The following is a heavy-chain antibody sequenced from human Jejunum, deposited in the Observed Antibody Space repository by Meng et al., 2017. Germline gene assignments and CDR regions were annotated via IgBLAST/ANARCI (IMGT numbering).Heavy chain of an antibody. Sequence: ASVKVSCKASGYNIRDQGFIWVRQAPGQGLEWMGWISGYNGNTNYAQKFQGRATMTANTSTNTGYMELRSLGSDDTAVYYCARDLGGRWAVAEPIDYWGQGTLVTVSS. D-gene: IGHD6-19*01. J-gene: IGHJ4*02. CDR2: ISGYNGNT. CDR3: ARDLGGRWAVAEPIDY. V-gene: IGHV1-18*01. CDR1: GYNIRDQG.